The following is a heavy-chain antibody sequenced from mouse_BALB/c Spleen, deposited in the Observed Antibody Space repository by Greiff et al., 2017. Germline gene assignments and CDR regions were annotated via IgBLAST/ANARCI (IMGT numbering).Heavy chain of an antibody. Sequence: EVQLQESGPELVKPGASVKISCKASGYTFTDYNMHWVKQSHGKSLEWIGYIYPYNGGTGYNQKFKSKATLTVDNSSSTAYMELRSLTSEDSAVYYCARPINYYGSIPYYYAMDYWGQGTSVTVSS. V-gene: IGHV1S29*02. J-gene: IGHJ4*01. CDR2: IYPYNGGT. CDR1: GYTFTDYN. CDR3: ARPINYYGSIPYYYAMDY. D-gene: IGHD1-1*01.